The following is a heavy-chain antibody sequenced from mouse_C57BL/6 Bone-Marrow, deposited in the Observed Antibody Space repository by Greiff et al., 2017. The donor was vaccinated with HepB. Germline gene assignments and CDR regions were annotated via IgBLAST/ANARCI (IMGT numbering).Heavy chain of an antibody. D-gene: IGHD4-1*01. CDR1: GFNIKDDY. V-gene: IGHV14-4*01. CDR3: TTGELGRGFAY. Sequence: EVMLVESGAELVRPGASVKLSCTASGFNIKDDYMHWVKQRPEQGLEWIGWIDPENGDTEYASKFQGKATITADTSSNTAYLQLSSLTSEDTAVYYCTTGELGRGFAYWGQGTLVTVSA. J-gene: IGHJ3*01. CDR2: IDPENGDT.